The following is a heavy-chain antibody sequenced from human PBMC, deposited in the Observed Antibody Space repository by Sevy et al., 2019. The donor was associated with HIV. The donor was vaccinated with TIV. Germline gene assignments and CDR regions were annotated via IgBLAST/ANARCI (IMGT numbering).Heavy chain of an antibody. CDR2: IYTSGSA. D-gene: IGHD3-10*01. V-gene: IGHV4-61*09. CDR3: AREGTLIRGPGYMDV. CDR1: GGSISSGGYS. Sequence: SETLSLTCTVSGGSISSGGYSWSWVRQPAGKGLEWSGQIYTSGSANYNPSLKSRVTISIDTSKNQFSLKLSSVTAADTAVYYCAREGTLIRGPGYMDVWGKGTTVTVSS. J-gene: IGHJ6*03.